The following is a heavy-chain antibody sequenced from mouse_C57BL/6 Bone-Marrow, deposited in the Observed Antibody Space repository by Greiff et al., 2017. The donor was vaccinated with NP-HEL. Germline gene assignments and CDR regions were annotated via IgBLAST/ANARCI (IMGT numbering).Heavy chain of an antibody. CDR2: INYDGSST. CDR1: GFTFSDYY. V-gene: IGHV5-16*01. CDR3: AREVTTVYFDY. Sequence: EVQVVESEGGLVQPGSSMKLSCTASGFTFSDYYMAWVRQVPEKGLEWVANINYDGSSTYYLDSLKSRFLISRDNAKNILYLQMSSLKSEDTATYYCAREVTTVYFDYWGQGTTLTVSS. D-gene: IGHD1-1*01. J-gene: IGHJ2*01.